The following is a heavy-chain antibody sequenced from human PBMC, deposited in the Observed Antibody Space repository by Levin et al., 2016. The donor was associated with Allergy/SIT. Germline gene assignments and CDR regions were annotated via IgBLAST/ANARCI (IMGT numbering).Heavy chain of an antibody. CDR2: FDPEDGEK. V-gene: IGHV1-24*01. CDR3: ATENLNDVFDV. J-gene: IGHJ3*01. Sequence: ASVKVSCKVSGFSLIALSMHWVRQAPGKGLEWMGGFDPEDGEKIYAQEFQGRVTMTEDTSSDTAYMELSSLRSEDTAVYYCATENLNDVFDVWGQGTMVTVSS. CDR1: GFSLIALS. D-gene: IGHD1-14*01.